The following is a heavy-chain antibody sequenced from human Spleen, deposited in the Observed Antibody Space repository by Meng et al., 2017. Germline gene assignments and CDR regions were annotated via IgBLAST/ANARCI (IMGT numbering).Heavy chain of an antibody. D-gene: IGHD3-9*01. CDR2: IYYTGST. CDR1: GDSVSSSNYY. J-gene: IGHJ4*02. CDR3: ASAQSSVRCFDWEFDY. Sequence: SETLSLTCTVSGDSVSSSNYYWSWIRQPPGKGLEWIGYIYYTGSTNYNPSLKSRVTMSVDTSKNQFSLKLSSVTAADTAVYYCASAQSSVRCFDWEFDYWGQGTLVAVSS. V-gene: IGHV4-61*01.